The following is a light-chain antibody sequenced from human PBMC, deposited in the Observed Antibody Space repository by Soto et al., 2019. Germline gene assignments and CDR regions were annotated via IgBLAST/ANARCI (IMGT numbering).Light chain of an antibody. CDR3: SSYTSSSTYV. Sequence: QSVLTQPPSVSWSPGQSVAISCTGTSSDVGGSNGVSWYQQPPGTAPTLMIYDVSNRPSGVPDRFSGSKSGNTASLTISGLQAEDEGDYYCSSYTSSSTYVFGTGTKVTVL. CDR1: SSDVGGSNG. V-gene: IGLV2-18*02. CDR2: DVS. J-gene: IGLJ1*01.